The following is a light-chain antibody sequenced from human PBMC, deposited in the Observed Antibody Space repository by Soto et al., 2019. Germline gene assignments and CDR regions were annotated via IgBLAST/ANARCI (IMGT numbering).Light chain of an antibody. Sequence: QSVLTQPASVSGSPGQSITISCTGTSSDVGGYNYVSWYQQHPGKAPKLMIYEVSNRPSGVSNRFSGSKSGNTASLTISGLQAEDEADYYCSSYTSPWVFGGGTKLTVL. CDR2: EVS. V-gene: IGLV2-14*01. CDR1: SSDVGGYNY. CDR3: SSYTSPWV. J-gene: IGLJ3*02.